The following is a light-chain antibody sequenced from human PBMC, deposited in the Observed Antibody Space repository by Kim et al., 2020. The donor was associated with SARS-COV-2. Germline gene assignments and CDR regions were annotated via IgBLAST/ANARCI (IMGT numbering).Light chain of an antibody. Sequence: PGERATLSCRASQSISSEFLAWYQQISGQPPRLLIFGASNRAAVIPDRFSGGGSGTDFTLTITRLEPADSALYYCQQYTTSPPAYTFGPGTKLEI. CDR1: QSISSEF. J-gene: IGKJ2*01. V-gene: IGKV3-20*01. CDR3: QQYTTSPPAYT. CDR2: GAS.